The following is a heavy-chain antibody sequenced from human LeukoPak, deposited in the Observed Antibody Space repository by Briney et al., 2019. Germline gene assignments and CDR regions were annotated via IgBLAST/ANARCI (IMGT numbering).Heavy chain of an antibody. CDR2: INVYNGHT. D-gene: IGHD3-9*01. J-gene: IGHJ4*02. Sequence: ASVKVSCKTSGYTFTNFGICWVRQAPGQGLEWMGWINVYNGHTNYAPKVQDRVTVTTDASTFTAYMELRSLRSDDTAVYYCARIDGYESQAPYYDILTGPDYWGQGTLVTVAS. V-gene: IGHV1-18*01. CDR1: GYTFTNFG. CDR3: ARIDGYESQAPYYDILTGPDY.